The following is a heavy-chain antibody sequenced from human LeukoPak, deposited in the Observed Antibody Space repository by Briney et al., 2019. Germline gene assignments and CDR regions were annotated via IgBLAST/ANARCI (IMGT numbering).Heavy chain of an antibody. CDR2: IYYNGST. CDR1: GGSIRYYY. J-gene: IGHJ4*02. D-gene: IGHD2-15*01. CDR3: ARKGGLFDY. V-gene: IGHV4-59*01. Sequence: LETLSLTCTVSGGSIRYYYWSWIRQSPGKGLEWIGYIYYNGSTNYNPSLKSRVTISVDMSKNQFSLKMSSVTAADTAVYYCARKGGLFDYWGQGRLVTVSS.